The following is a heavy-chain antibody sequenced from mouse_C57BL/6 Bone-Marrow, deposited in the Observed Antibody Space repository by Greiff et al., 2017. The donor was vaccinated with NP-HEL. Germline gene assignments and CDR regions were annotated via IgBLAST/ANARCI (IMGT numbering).Heavy chain of an antibody. CDR1: GYTFTTYP. J-gene: IGHJ2*01. D-gene: IGHD2-13*01. V-gene: IGHV1-47*01. CDR2: FHPYNDDT. Sequence: VKLQESGAELVKPGASVKMSCKASGYTFTTYPIAWVKQNHGKSLEWIGNFHPYNDDTEYNEKFKNKATLTVEKSSSTVYLELSRLTSDDSSVDYCAGGCDCWCYFDYWGQGTTLTVSS. CDR3: AGGCDCWCYFDY.